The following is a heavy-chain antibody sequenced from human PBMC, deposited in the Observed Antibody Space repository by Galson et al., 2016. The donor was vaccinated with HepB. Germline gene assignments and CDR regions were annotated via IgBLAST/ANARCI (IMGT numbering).Heavy chain of an antibody. CDR1: GFSFGNYW. CDR3: VRDGDAYNFDF. CDR2: IYRDGSGT. D-gene: IGHD5-24*01. V-gene: IGHV3-74*01. Sequence: SLRLSCAASGFSFGNYWMHRVRQAPGKGLVWVSRIYRDGSGTNYADSVNGRISLSRDKAKNTRYLQMNSLRAEDTAVYYCVRDGDAYNFDFWGQGTLVTVAS. J-gene: IGHJ4*02.